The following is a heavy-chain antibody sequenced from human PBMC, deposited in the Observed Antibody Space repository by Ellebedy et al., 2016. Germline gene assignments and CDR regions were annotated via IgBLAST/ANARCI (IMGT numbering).Heavy chain of an antibody. CDR1: GFTFSSYS. V-gene: IGHV3-21*01. D-gene: IGHD2-15*01. CDR2: IGGSSTYI. J-gene: IGHJ4*02. Sequence: GGSLRLSXAASGFTFSSYSMSWVRQAPGKWLEWVSSIGGSSTYIYYADSVKGRFTISRDNAKNSLYLQMNSLSAEDTALYYCARYPLGGGRPSDYWGQGTVVTVSS. CDR3: ARYPLGGGRPSDY.